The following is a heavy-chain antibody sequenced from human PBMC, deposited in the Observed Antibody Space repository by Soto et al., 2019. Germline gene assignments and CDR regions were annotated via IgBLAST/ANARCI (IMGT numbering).Heavy chain of an antibody. CDR3: TTHALQWNPGSYYYGMHS. D-gene: IGHD1-1*01. Sequence: ESAKSSCKGSGYSFTSYLISWVRQMPGKGLEWMGRIDPSDSYTNYSPSFQGHVTISADKSISTAYLQWSSLKASDTAMYYCTTHALQWNPGSYYYGMHSFGHGTTVTVS. CDR2: IDPSDSYT. V-gene: IGHV5-10-1*01. CDR1: GYSFTSYL. J-gene: IGHJ6*02.